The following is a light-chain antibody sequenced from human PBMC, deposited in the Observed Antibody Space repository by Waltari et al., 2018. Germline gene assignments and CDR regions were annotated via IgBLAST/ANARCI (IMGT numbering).Light chain of an antibody. J-gene: IGKJ1*01. CDR2: QVS. Sequence: DVVMTQSPLSLPFTPGQPASISCRSSQSLLHSDGKTYLSWYQQKPGQPLTRLIYQVSNRDSGVPDRFSGSGAGTDFTLTISRVETEDVGVYYCIQGTHLPPTFGQGTKVEIK. V-gene: IGKV2-30*02. CDR1: QSLLHSDGKTY. CDR3: IQGTHLPPT.